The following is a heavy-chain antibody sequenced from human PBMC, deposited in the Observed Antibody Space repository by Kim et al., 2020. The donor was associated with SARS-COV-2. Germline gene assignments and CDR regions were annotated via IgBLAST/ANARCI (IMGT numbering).Heavy chain of an antibody. CDR3: AKDGRATTTPIDY. V-gene: IGHV3-23*01. J-gene: IGHJ4*02. D-gene: IGHD1-1*01. Sequence: YADSEKGRFTIPRDNAKNTLYLQMNSLRAEDTAVYYCAKDGRATTTPIDYWGQGTLVTVSS.